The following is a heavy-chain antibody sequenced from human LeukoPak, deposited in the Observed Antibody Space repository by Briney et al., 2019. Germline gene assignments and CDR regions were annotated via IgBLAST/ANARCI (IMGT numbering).Heavy chain of an antibody. CDR3: ARDSGRPVTIFGVARWTWFDP. J-gene: IGHJ5*02. Sequence: ASVKVSCKASGGTFSSYAISLVRQAPGQGLEWMGGIIPIFGTANYAQKFQGRVTITADESTSTAYMELGSLRSEDTAVYYCARDSGRPVTIFGVARWTWFDPWGQGTLVTVSS. D-gene: IGHD3-3*01. CDR1: GGTFSSYA. CDR2: IIPIFGTA. V-gene: IGHV1-69*13.